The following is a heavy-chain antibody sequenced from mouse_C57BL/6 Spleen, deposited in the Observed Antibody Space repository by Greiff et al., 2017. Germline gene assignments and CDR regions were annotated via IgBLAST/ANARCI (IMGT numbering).Heavy chain of an antibody. D-gene: IGHD1-1*01. J-gene: IGHJ4*01. V-gene: IGHV1-53*01. CDR2: INPSNGGT. CDR3: AQGFTTVDAMDY. Sequence: QVQLQQSGTELVKPGASVKLSCKASGYTFTSYWMHWVKQRPGQGLEWIGNINPSNGGTNYNEKFKSKATLTVDKSSSTAYMQLSSLTSEDSAVYYCAQGFTTVDAMDYWGQGTSVTVSS. CDR1: GYTFTSYW.